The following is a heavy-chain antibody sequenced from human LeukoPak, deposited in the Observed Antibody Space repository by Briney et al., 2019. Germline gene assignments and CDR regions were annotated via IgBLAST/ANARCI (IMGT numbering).Heavy chain of an antibody. Sequence: ASVKVSCKASGYTFTSYDINWVRQATGQGLEWMGWMNPNSGNTGYAQKFQGRVTMTRNTSISTAYMELSSLRSEDTAVYYCARAPAAAGPYNWFDPWGQGTLVTVSS. CDR2: MNPNSGNT. CDR3: ARAPAAAGPYNWFDP. D-gene: IGHD6-13*01. V-gene: IGHV1-8*01. J-gene: IGHJ5*02. CDR1: GYTFTSYD.